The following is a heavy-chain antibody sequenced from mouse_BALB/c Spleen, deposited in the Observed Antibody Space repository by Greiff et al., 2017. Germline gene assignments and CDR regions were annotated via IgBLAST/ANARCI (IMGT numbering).Heavy chain of an antibody. CDR1: GFSLSRYS. D-gene: IGHD2-10*01. CDR2: IWGGGST. J-gene: IGHJ4*01. CDR3: ARKGGAYYGNYEGKMDY. V-gene: IGHV2-6-4*01. Sequence: VKVVESGPGLVAPSQSLSITCTVSGFSLSRYSVHWVRQPPGKGLEWLGMIWGGGSTDYNSALKSRLSISKDNSKSQVFLKMNSLQTDDTAMYYCARKGGAYYGNYEGKMDYWGQGTSVTVSS.